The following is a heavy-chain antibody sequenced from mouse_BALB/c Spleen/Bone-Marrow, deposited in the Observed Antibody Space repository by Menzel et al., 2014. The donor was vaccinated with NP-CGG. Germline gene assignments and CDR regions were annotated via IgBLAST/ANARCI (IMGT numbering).Heavy chain of an antibody. CDR1: GYTFTDYA. CDR2: ISTYYGDA. V-gene: IGHV1S137*01. Sequence: VKLQESGAELVRPGVSVKISCKGSGYTFTDYATHWVKQSHAKSLEWIGVISTYYGDASYNQKFKGKATMTVDKSSSTAYMELARLTSEDSAIYYCARRGGFYAMDYWGQGTSVTVSS. J-gene: IGHJ4*01. CDR3: ARRGGFYAMDY.